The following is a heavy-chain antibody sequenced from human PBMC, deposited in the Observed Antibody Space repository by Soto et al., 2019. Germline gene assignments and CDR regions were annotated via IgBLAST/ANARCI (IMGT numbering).Heavy chain of an antibody. CDR2: IYPGDSDT. V-gene: IGHV5-51*01. J-gene: IGHJ4*02. Sequence: PGESLKISCKESGYTFTSYWIAWVRQMPGKGLEWMGIIYPGDSDTRYSPSFRGQVTISADRSSSTAYLQWSSLKASDTAVYYCARSRPTSRYHWNDVVGLIFADWGQGTRVTVSS. CDR1: GYTFTSYW. CDR3: ARSRPTSRYHWNDVVGLIFAD. D-gene: IGHD1-1*01.